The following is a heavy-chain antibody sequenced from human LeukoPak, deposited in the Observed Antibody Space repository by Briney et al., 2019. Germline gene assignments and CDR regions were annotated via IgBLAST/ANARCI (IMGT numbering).Heavy chain of an antibody. CDR2: IIPILGIA. CDR1: GGTFSSYA. J-gene: IGHJ4*02. D-gene: IGHD3-22*01. Sequence: ASVKVSCKASGGTFSSYAISWVRQAPGQGLEWMGRIIPILGIANYARKFQGRVTITADKSTSTAYMELSSLRSEDTAVYYCARAHDSSGYRLPRFDYWGQGTLVTVSP. CDR3: ARAHDSSGYRLPRFDY. V-gene: IGHV1-69*04.